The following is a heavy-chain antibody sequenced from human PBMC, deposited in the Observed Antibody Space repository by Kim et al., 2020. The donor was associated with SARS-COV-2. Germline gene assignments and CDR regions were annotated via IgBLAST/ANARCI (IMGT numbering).Heavy chain of an antibody. D-gene: IGHD5-12*01. CDR3: ARRVATDNYYNYYGMDV. CDR2: IYYSGST. Sequence: SETLSLTCTVSGGSISSNSYYWGWIRQPPGKGLEWIGSIYYSGSTYYNPSLKSRVTISVDTSKNQFSLKVSSVTAADTAVYYSARRVATDNYYNYYGMDVWGQGTTVTVSS. CDR1: GGSISSNSYY. V-gene: IGHV4-39*01. J-gene: IGHJ6*02.